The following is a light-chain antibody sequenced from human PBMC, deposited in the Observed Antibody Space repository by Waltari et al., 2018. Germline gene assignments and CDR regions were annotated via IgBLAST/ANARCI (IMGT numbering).Light chain of an antibody. J-gene: IGKJ2*01. CDR3: QQRSNWPRYT. CDR1: QSVSSY. CDR2: DAS. Sequence: EIVLTQSPATLSLSPGETATLSCRASQSVSSYLAWYQQKPGQAPRLLIYDASTRATGIPARFSGSGSVTDCTLTISSLEPEDFAVYYCQQRSNWPRYTFGQGTKLEIK. V-gene: IGKV3-11*01.